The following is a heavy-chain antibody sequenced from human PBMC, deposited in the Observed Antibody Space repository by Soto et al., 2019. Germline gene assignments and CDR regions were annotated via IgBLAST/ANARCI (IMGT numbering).Heavy chain of an antibody. Sequence: SVKVSCKASGGTFSSYAISWVRQAPGQGLEWMGGIIPIFGTANYAQKFQGRVTITADESTSTAYMELSSLRSEDTAVYYCAVALYYYDSSGYYSNWFDPWGQGTLVTVS. V-gene: IGHV1-69*13. CDR3: AVALYYYDSSGYYSNWFDP. CDR2: IIPIFGTA. D-gene: IGHD3-22*01. CDR1: GGTFSSYA. J-gene: IGHJ5*02.